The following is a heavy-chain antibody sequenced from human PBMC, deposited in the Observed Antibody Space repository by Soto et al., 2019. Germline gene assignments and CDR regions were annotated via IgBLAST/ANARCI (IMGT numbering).Heavy chain of an antibody. J-gene: IGHJ5*02. D-gene: IGHD2-2*01. Sequence: NPSETLSLTCAVYGGSFSGYYWSWIRQPPGKGLEWIGEINHSGSTNYNPSLKSRVTISVDTSKNQFSLKLSSVTAADTAVYYCARGTVPVDWFDPWGQGTLVTVSS. CDR1: GGSFSGYY. V-gene: IGHV4-34*01. CDR2: INHSGST. CDR3: ARGTVPVDWFDP.